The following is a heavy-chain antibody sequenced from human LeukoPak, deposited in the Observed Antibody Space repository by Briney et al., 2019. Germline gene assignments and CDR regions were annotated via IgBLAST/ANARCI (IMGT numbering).Heavy chain of an antibody. CDR3: AIGADSGSWSPESFQH. V-gene: IGHV3-30*04. CDR2: ISFDGSDK. Sequence: GGSLRLSCAASRFTFSNYTMHWVRQAPAKGLGWVAVISFDGSDKSYADSVKGRLSISRDNSTNRLYLQMNSLRAADTGVYHCAIGADSGSWSPESFQHWGQGTLVTISS. J-gene: IGHJ1*01. CDR1: RFTFSNYT. D-gene: IGHD6-13*01.